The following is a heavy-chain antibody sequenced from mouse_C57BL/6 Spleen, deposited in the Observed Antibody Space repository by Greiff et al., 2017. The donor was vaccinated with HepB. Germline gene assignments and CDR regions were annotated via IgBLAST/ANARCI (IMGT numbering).Heavy chain of an antibody. J-gene: IGHJ2*01. Sequence: VQLQQSGAELVRPGTSVKVSCKASGYAFTNYLIEWVKQRPGQGLEWIGVINPGSGGTNYNEKFKGKATLTADKSSSTAYMQLSSLTSEDSAVYFCARNYYGSSDWGQGTTLTVSS. V-gene: IGHV1-54*01. CDR1: GYAFTNYL. CDR3: ARNYYGSSD. D-gene: IGHD1-1*01. CDR2: INPGSGGT.